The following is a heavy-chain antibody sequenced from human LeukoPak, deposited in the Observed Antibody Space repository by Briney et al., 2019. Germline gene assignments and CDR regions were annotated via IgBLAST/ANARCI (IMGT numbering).Heavy chain of an antibody. CDR3: SLPVAGPFDY. D-gene: IGHD6-19*01. Sequence: GGSLRLSCTASGFTFGDYAMSWVRQAPGKGLEGVGFIRSKAYGGTTEYAASVKGRFTISRDDSKSIAYLQMNSLKTEDTAVYYCSLPVAGPFDYWGQGTLVTVSS. V-gene: IGHV3-49*04. J-gene: IGHJ4*02. CDR2: IRSKAYGGTT. CDR1: GFTFGDYA.